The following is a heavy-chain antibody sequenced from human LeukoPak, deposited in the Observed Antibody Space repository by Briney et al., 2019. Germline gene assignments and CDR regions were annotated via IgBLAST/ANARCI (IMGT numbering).Heavy chain of an antibody. CDR2: IYYSGST. Sequence: SETLSLTCTVSVDSINSFYWSWIRQSPGKGLEWIGYIYYSGSTNYNPSLKSRVTISVDTSKSQFSLQLSSVTAADTAVYYCARHESATGPNAILDYWGQGTLVIVSS. J-gene: IGHJ4*02. CDR1: VDSINSFY. V-gene: IGHV4-59*01. D-gene: IGHD2-21*01. CDR3: ARHESATGPNAILDY.